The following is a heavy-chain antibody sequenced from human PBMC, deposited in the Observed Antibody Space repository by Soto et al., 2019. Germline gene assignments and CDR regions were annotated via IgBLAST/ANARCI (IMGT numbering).Heavy chain of an antibody. CDR1: GYSFSDYD. Sequence: ASVKVSCKASGYSFSDYDINWVRQATGQGPEWMGWMNPNSGNTGYAQKFQGRVTMTRNTSINTAYMELSSLGSEDTAVYYCARDNRYNWNDKGWFDPWGQGTLVTVSS. CDR2: MNPNSGNT. V-gene: IGHV1-8*01. D-gene: IGHD1-20*01. J-gene: IGHJ5*02. CDR3: ARDNRYNWNDKGWFDP.